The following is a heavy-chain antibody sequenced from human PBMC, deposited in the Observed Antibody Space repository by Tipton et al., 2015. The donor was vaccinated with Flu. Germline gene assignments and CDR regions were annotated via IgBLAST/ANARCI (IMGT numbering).Heavy chain of an antibody. V-gene: IGHV4-39*07. J-gene: IGHJ4*02. Sequence: TLSLTCTVSGDSLTNSPYSWGWIRQPPGKGLGWIGEINHSGSTNYNPSLKSRVTISADTSKNQFSLKLSSVTAADTAVYYCASKVANWGVWEPLDYWGQGTLVTVSS. CDR1: GDSLTNSPYS. CDR3: ASKVANWGVWEPLDY. CDR2: INHSGST. D-gene: IGHD7-27*01.